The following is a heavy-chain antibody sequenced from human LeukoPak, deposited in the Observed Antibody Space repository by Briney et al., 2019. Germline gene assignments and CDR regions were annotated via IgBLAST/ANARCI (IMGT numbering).Heavy chain of an antibody. CDR3: ARVLEAGTGPDY. V-gene: IGHV4-61*01. J-gene: IGHJ4*02. D-gene: IGHD6-13*01. CDR2: ISDSGGS. CDR1: GGSVSSGISY. Sequence: PSETLSLTCSVSGGSVSSGISYWSWIRQPPGEGLEWIAYISDSGGSDYNPSLGGRVTISLDTYKNQFSLRLTSVTAADTAVYYCARVLEAGTGPDYWGQGTLVTVSS.